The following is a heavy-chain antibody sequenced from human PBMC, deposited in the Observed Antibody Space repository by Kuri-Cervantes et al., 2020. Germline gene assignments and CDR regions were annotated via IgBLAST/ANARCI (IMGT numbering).Heavy chain of an antibody. CDR3: ARDPSYYDSSGYFDY. V-gene: IGHV3-21*01. CDR2: ISSSSGYI. J-gene: IGHJ4*02. CDR1: GFTFSSYS. D-gene: IGHD3-22*01. Sequence: GGSLRLSCAASGFTFSSYSMNWVRQAPGKGLEWVSSISSSSGYIYYADSVKGRFTISRDNAKNSLYLQMNSLRAEDTAVYYCARDPSYYDSSGYFDYWGQGTLVTVSS.